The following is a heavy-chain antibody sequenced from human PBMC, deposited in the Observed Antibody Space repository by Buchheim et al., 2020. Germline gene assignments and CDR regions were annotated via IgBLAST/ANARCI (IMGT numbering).Heavy chain of an antibody. CDR2: IWYDGSNK. V-gene: IGHV3-33*01. CDR3: TRTDTAIVLYYFDY. Sequence: QVQLVESGGGVVQPGRSLRLSCAASGFTFSSYGMHWVRQAPGKGLEWVAVIWYDGSNKYYADSVTGRFTISRDNSKKTLYLQMNSLRAEDTAVYYCTRTDTAIVLYYFDYWGQGTL. CDR1: GFTFSSYG. J-gene: IGHJ4*02. D-gene: IGHD5-18*01.